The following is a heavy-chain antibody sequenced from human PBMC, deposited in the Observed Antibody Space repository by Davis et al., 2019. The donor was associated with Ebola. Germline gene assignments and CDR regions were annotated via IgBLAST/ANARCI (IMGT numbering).Heavy chain of an antibody. J-gene: IGHJ4*02. CDR2: IKQDGSEK. Sequence: PGGSLRLSCAASGFTFSGFWVSWVRQAPGKGLEWVANIKQDGSEKYYVDSVKGRFTISRDDAKKSLYLQMDSLRAEDTAVYYCAQQLGDYGGNALRYWGQGTLVTVSS. CDR3: AQQLGDYGGNALRY. CDR1: GFTFSGFW. D-gene: IGHD4-23*01. V-gene: IGHV3-7*01.